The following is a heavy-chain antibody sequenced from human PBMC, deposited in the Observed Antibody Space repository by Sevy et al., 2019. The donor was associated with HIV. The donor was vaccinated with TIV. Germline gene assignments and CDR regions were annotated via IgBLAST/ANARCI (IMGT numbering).Heavy chain of an antibody. Sequence: GGSLRLSCAASGFTFSSYAMHWVRQAPGKGLEWVAVISYDGSNKYYADSVKGRFTISRDNSNNTLFLQLNSLRPEDTAVYYCAREGSCSGGSGYTTAFRNFDYWGQGTLVTVSS. CDR2: ISYDGSNK. CDR3: AREGSCSGGSGYTTAFRNFDY. CDR1: GFTFSSYA. V-gene: IGHV3-30-3*01. J-gene: IGHJ4*02. D-gene: IGHD2-15*01.